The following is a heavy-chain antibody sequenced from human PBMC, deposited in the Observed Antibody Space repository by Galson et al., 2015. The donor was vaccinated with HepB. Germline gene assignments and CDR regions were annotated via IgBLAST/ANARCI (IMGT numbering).Heavy chain of an antibody. CDR2: ISGSGGST. J-gene: IGHJ4*02. CDR1: GFTFSSYA. V-gene: IGHV3-23*01. CDR3: AKGGNWNYGLIDY. D-gene: IGHD1-7*01. Sequence: SLRLSCAASGFTFSSYAMSWVRQAPGKGLEWVSAISGSGGSTYYADSVKGRFTISRDNSKNTLYLQMNSLRAEDTAVYYCAKGGNWNYGLIDYWGQGTLVTVSS.